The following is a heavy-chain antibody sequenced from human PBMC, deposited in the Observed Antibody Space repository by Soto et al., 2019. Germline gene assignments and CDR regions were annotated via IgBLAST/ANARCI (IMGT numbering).Heavy chain of an antibody. CDR2: ISYDGSNK. D-gene: IGHD6-13*01. Sequence: GGSLRLSCAASGFTFSSYAMHWVRQAPGKGLEWVAVISYDGSNKYYADSVKGRFTISRDNSKNTLYLQMNSLRAEDTAVYYCARGGIAAAGPPYYFDYWGQGTLVTVSS. CDR3: ARGGIAAAGPPYYFDY. CDR1: GFTFSSYA. V-gene: IGHV3-30-3*01. J-gene: IGHJ4*02.